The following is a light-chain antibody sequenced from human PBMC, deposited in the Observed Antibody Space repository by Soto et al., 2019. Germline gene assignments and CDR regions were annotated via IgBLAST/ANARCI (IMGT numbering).Light chain of an antibody. CDR1: QSVSSD. CDR3: TEYKNLLRR. J-gene: IGKJ1*01. V-gene: IGKV3-15*01. Sequence: GERATLSCRASQSVSSDLAWYHQKPGQAPRLLIYGASTRATGIPARFSGSGSGTEFTLTINCLQAEDFVGYCCTEYKNLLRRFGQGTKVDIK. CDR2: GAS.